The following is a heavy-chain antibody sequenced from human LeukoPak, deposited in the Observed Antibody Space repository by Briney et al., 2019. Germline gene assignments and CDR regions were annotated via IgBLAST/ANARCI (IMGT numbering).Heavy chain of an antibody. D-gene: IGHD3-3*01. CDR3: ARGAMDDFWSGYSPFWYYYYMDV. V-gene: IGHV1-18*01. J-gene: IGHJ6*03. Sequence: ASVKVSCKASGYTFTSYGISWVRQAPGQGLEWMGWISAYNGNTNYAQKLQGRVTMTTDTSTSTAYMELRSLRSDDTAVYYCARGAMDDFWSGYSPFWYYYYMDVWGKGTTVTVSS. CDR1: GYTFTSYG. CDR2: ISAYNGNT.